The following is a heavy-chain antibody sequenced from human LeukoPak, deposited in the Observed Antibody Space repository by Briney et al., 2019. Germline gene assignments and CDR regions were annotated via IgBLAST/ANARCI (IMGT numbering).Heavy chain of an antibody. J-gene: IGHJ4*02. D-gene: IGHD4-23*01. CDR1: GFTLSSYW. V-gene: IGHV3-7*01. CDR2: IKQDRSEK. Sequence: GGSLRLSCAASGFTLSSYWMSWVRQAPGKGLEWVANIKQDRSEKYYVDSVKGRFTISRDNAKNSLYLQMNSLRAEDTAVYYCARDLFGGLWGQGTLVTVSS. CDR3: ARDLFGGL.